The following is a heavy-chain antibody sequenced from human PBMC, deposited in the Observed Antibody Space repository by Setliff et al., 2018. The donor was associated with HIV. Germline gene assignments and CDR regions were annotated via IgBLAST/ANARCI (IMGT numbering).Heavy chain of an antibody. CDR3: ARQTGDFDSYYSLDV. V-gene: IGHV4-61*01. Sequence: SETLSLTCTVPGGSVGSGSYYWSWIQQSPGKGLDWIGYIYYSGITTYNPSLKSRVTMSVGTSANQFSLRLSSVTAADTAVYYCARQTGDFDSYYSLDVWGQGTTVTV. CDR1: GGSVGSGSYY. D-gene: IGHD7-27*01. J-gene: IGHJ6*02. CDR2: IYYSGIT.